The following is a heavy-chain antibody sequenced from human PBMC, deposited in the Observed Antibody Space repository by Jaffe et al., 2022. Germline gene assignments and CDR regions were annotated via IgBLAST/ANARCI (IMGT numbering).Heavy chain of an antibody. CDR2: ISSSGSTI. CDR3: ARGWSRYSGYEDSDY. D-gene: IGHD5-12*01. CDR1: GFTFSSYE. Sequence: EVQLVESGGGLVQPGGSLRLSCAASGFTFSSYEMNWVRQAPGKGLEWVSYISSSGSTIYYADSVKGRFTISRDNAKNSLYLQMNSLRAEDTAVYYCARGWSRYSGYEDSDYWGQGTLVTVSS. V-gene: IGHV3-48*03. J-gene: IGHJ4*02.